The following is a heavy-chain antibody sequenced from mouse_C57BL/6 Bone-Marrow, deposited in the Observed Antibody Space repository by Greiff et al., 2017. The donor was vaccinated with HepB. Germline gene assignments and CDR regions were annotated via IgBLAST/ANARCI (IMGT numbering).Heavy chain of an antibody. CDR3: ALPFPITTVVARAMDY. V-gene: IGHV1-74*01. CDR2: IHPSDSDT. D-gene: IGHD1-1*01. J-gene: IGHJ4*01. Sequence: QVQLQQPGAELVKPGASVKVSCKASGYTFTSYWMHWVKQRPGQGLEWIGRIHPSDSDTNYNQKFKGKATLTVDKSSSTAYMQLSSLTSEDSAVYYCALPFPITTVVARAMDYWGQGTSVTVSS. CDR1: GYTFTSYW.